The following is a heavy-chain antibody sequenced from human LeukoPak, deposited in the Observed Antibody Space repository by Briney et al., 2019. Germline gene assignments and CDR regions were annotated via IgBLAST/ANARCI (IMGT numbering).Heavy chain of an antibody. V-gene: IGHV3-30*03. CDR3: ARGVRLGELSLGTDAFDI. CDR1: GFSFSDYN. D-gene: IGHD3-16*02. J-gene: IGHJ3*02. CDR2: ISYNGINE. Sequence: GGSLRLSCAASGFSFSDYNMHWVRQAPGKGLEWMAVISYNGINEYYADSVKGRFTISRDNSKSTLLLQMNSLRAEDTAVYYCARGVRLGELSLGTDAFDIWGQGTMVTVSS.